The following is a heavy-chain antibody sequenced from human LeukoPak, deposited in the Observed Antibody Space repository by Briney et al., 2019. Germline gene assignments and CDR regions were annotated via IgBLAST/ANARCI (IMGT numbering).Heavy chain of an antibody. CDR1: GFTFSSYG. CDR2: ISYDGSNK. V-gene: IGHV3-30*03. D-gene: IGHD2-2*01. Sequence: PGGSLRLSCAASGFTFSSYGMHWVRQAPGKGLEWVAVISYDGSNKYYADSVKGRFTISRDNSKNTLYLQMNSLRAEDTAMYYCARDYCSSISCVDAWGQGTTVTVSS. J-gene: IGHJ6*02. CDR3: ARDYCSSISCVDA.